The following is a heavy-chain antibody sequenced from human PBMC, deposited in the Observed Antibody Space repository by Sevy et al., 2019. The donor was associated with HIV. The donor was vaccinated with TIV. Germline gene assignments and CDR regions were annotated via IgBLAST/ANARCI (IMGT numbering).Heavy chain of an antibody. CDR1: GFTFSSYW. Sequence: GGSLRLSCAASGFTFSSYWMSWVRQAPGKGLEWVATMKEDGSERNYVDSVKGRFTISRDNAKNSLYLQTNSLRAEDTAVYYCVREGVGGYSYSLDCWGQGTLVTVSS. J-gene: IGHJ4*02. CDR3: VREGVGGYSYSLDC. D-gene: IGHD5-18*01. V-gene: IGHV3-7*01. CDR2: MKEDGSER.